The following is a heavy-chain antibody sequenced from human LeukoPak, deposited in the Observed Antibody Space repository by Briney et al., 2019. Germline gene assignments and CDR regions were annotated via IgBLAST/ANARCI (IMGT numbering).Heavy chain of an antibody. Sequence: KPSETLSLTCAVYGGSFSSYYWSWIRQPAGKGLEWIGRIYTSGSTNYNPSLKSRVTMSVDTSKNQFSLKLSSVTAADTAVYYCARDRDYYDSSGYPHYGMDVWGQGTTVTVSS. CDR2: IYTSGST. J-gene: IGHJ6*02. CDR3: ARDRDYYDSSGYPHYGMDV. D-gene: IGHD3-22*01. V-gene: IGHV4-4*07. CDR1: GGSFSSYY.